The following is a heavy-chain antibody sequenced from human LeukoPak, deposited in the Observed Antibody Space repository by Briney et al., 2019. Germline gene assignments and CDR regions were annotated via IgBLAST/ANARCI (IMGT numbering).Heavy chain of an antibody. D-gene: IGHD2-15*01. CDR1: GFTFITSP. V-gene: IGHV3-48*04. J-gene: IGHJ4*02. CDR2: ISSSSGTI. CDR3: ARGPGSGHYFDY. Sequence: GGSLRVSCAASGFTFITSPMNWVRQARGKGPEWVSYISSSSGTIYYADSVKGRFTISRDNAENSLYLQMNSLRAEDTAVYYCARGPGSGHYFDYWGQGTLVTVSS.